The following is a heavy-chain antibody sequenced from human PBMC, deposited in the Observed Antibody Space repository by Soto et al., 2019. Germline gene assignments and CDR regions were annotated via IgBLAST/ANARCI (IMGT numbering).Heavy chain of an antibody. CDR3: ARGRIAVAEYYYYYMDV. Sequence: SLTCAVYGGSFSGYYWSWMRQPPGKGLEWIGEINHSGSTNYNPSLKSRVTISVDTSKNQFSLKLSSVTAADTAVYYCARGRIAVAEYYYYYMDVWGKGTTVTVSS. CDR2: INHSGST. V-gene: IGHV4-34*01. J-gene: IGHJ6*03. CDR1: GGSFSGYY. D-gene: IGHD6-19*01.